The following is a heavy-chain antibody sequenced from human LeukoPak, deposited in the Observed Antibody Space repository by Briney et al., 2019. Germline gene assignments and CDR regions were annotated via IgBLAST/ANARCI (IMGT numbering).Heavy chain of an antibody. CDR2: IIPILGIA. Sequence: SVKVSCKASGGTFSSYAISWVRQAPGQGLEWMGRIIPILGIANYAQKFQGRVTITADKSTGTAYMELSSLRSEDTAVYYCADHYDSSGYYRDYWGQGTLVTVSS. D-gene: IGHD3-22*01. CDR3: ADHYDSSGYYRDY. J-gene: IGHJ4*02. V-gene: IGHV1-69*04. CDR1: GGTFSSYA.